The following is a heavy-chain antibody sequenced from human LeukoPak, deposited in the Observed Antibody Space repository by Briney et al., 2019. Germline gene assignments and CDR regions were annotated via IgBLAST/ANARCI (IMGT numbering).Heavy chain of an antibody. Sequence: GGSLRLSCAASGFTFSSYWMHWVRQAPGKGLVWVSRVATDGTAPSYADSVKGRFTISRDNAKNTLYLQMNSLSADDTAVYYCSRGVGPYGGSPGGSWGQGTLVTVSS. CDR3: SRGVGPYGGSPGGS. CDR2: VATDGTAP. D-gene: IGHD4-23*01. J-gene: IGHJ5*02. CDR1: GFTFSSYW. V-gene: IGHV3-74*01.